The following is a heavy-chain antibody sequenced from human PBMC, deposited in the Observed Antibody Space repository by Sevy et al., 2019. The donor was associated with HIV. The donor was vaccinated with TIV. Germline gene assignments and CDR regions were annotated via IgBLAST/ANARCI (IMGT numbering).Heavy chain of an antibody. CDR3: ARDRHYYDSSGYYLFDY. J-gene: IGHJ4*02. D-gene: IGHD3-22*01. V-gene: IGHV3-21*01. Sequence: GGSLRLSCAASGFTFSSYRMNWVRQAPGKGLEWVSSISSSSSYIYYADSVKGRFTISRDNAKNSLYLQMNSLRAEDTAVYYCARDRHYYDSSGYYLFDYWGQGTLVTVSS. CDR1: GFTFSSYR. CDR2: ISSSSSYI.